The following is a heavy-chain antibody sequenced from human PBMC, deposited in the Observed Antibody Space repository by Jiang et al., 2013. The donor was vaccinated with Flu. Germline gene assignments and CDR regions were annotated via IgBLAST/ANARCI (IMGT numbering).Heavy chain of an antibody. CDR2: ISTSSTYT. J-gene: IGHJ4*02. Sequence: VQLVESGGGLVQPGGSLRLSCAASGFSFRRHSLKWVRQAPGKGLEWISHISTSSTYTYYADSVKGRFTVSRDSAKNSLYLQMNNLRAEDTAVYYCARDVDYGSGSYQNFESWGQGTLVTVSS. CDR3: ARDVDYGSGSYQNFES. D-gene: IGHD3-10*01. V-gene: IGHV3-48*01. CDR1: GFSFRRHS.